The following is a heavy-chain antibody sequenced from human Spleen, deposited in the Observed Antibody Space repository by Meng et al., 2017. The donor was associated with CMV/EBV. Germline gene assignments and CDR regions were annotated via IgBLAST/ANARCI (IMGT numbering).Heavy chain of an antibody. Sequence: GESLKISCAASGFTLSDYYMSWIRQAPGKGLEWVSYISSSGSTIYYADSVEGRFTMSRDNAKNSLYLQMNSLRAEDTALYYCARDSHANSGYDSDYWGQGTLVTVSS. V-gene: IGHV3-11*04. CDR2: ISSSGSTI. CDR3: ARDSHANSGYDSDY. J-gene: IGHJ4*02. D-gene: IGHD5-12*01. CDR1: GFTLSDYY.